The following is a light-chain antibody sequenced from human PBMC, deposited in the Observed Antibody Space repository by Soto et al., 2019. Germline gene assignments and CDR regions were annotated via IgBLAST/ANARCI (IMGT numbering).Light chain of an antibody. Sequence: QSALTQPPSVSGSPGQSVTISCTGTSGDVDPYNYVSWYQQHPGRAPKLVIYDVNMWPSGVPDRFSGSKSGDTSSLTISGLQAEYEADYYCCSYVGTPLVGGGTQLTVL. J-gene: IGLJ2*01. CDR1: SGDVDPYNY. CDR3: CSYVGTPL. V-gene: IGLV2-11*01. CDR2: DVN.